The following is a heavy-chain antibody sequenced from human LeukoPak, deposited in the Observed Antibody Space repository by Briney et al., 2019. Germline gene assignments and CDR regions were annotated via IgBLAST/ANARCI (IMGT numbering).Heavy chain of an antibody. CDR1: GGSGTSGNYY. J-gene: IGHJ4*02. V-gene: IGHV4-61*02. CDR2: IYTNGGA. CDR3: AREPPGY. Sequence: SQTLSLTCTVSGGSGTSGNYYWNWLRQPAGKGLEWIGRIYTNGGASYNPSLKSRVTISIDASKNQFSLKLSSVTAADTAVYYCAREPPGYWGQGILVTVSS.